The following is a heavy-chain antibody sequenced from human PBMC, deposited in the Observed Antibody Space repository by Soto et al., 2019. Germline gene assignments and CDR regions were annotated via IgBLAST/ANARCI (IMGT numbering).Heavy chain of an antibody. Sequence: QLQLQESGPGLVKPSETLSLTCTVSGGSISSSSYYWGWIRQPPGKGLEWIGSIYYSGSTYYNPSLKSRVTISVDMSKNQFSLKLSSVTAADTAVYYCAREIVVVVAARAADALDIWGQGTMVTVSS. J-gene: IGHJ3*02. D-gene: IGHD2-15*01. CDR2: IYYSGST. CDR3: AREIVVVVAARAADALDI. V-gene: IGHV4-39*01. CDR1: GGSISSSSYY.